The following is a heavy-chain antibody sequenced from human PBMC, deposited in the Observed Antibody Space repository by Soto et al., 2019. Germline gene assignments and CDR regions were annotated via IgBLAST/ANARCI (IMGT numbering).Heavy chain of an antibody. D-gene: IGHD3-22*01. CDR2: MHPKGGGT. V-gene: IGHV1-2*06. Sequence: ASVKVSCKTSGYTFSDNYVHWVRQAPGQGLDWMGRMHPKGGGTDYAGKCQGRVTLSTDTTINTAYMELTSLTSDDTAVYYGARAPNYYDSDDPTYYLAFWGQGTQVTVSS. J-gene: IGHJ4*02. CDR3: ARAPNYYDSDDPTYYLAF. CDR1: GYTFSDNY.